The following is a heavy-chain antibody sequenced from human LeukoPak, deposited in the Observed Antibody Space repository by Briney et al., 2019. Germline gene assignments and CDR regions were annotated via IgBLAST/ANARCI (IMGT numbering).Heavy chain of an antibody. CDR2: INPNSGGT. CDR3: ARLCSSTSCSGYSYYYYYMDV. Sequence: GASVKVSCKASGYTFTGYYMHWVRQAPGQGLEWMGWINPNSGGTNYAQKFQGRVTMTRDTSISTAYMELSRLRSDDTAVYYCARLCSSTSCSGYSYYYYYMDVWGKGTTVTISS. V-gene: IGHV1-2*02. CDR1: GYTFTGYY. D-gene: IGHD2-2*01. J-gene: IGHJ6*03.